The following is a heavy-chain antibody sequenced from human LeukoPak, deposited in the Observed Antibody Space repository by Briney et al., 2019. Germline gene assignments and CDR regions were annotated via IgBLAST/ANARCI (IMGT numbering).Heavy chain of an antibody. D-gene: IGHD6-13*01. V-gene: IGHV3-11*06. CDR1: GFIFSDSY. CDR2: ISNSSRYT. J-gene: IGHJ5*02. CDR3: ARLAAAGALGIDP. Sequence: GGSLRLSCTASGFIFSDSYMAWIRQAPGKGLEWVSYISNSSRYTNYADSVKGRFTISRDDAKNSLSLQMNSLRPEDTAVYYCARLAAAGALGIDPWGQGTRVTVSS.